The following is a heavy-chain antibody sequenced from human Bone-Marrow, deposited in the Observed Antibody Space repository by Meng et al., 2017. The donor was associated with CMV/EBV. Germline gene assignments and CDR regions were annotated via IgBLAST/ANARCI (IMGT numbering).Heavy chain of an antibody. D-gene: IGHD4-17*01. CDR2: INPNSGGT. J-gene: IGHJ4*02. V-gene: IGHV1-2*02. CDR3: ARVTVGYGSERWDY. Sequence: ASVKVSCKASGYTFTGYYMHWVRQAPGQGLEWMGWINPNSGGTNYAQKFQGRVTMTRDTSISTAYMELSRLRSDDTAVYYCARVTVGYGSERWDYWGQGTLVTVYS. CDR1: GYTFTGYY.